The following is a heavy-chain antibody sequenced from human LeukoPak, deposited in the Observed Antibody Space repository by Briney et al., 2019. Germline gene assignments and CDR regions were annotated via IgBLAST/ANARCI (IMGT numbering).Heavy chain of an antibody. D-gene: IGHD2-15*01. V-gene: IGHV7-4-1*02. CDR3: ARDGVGYCSGGSCWGY. Sequence: ASVKVSCKASGYTFTSYAMNWVRQAPGQGLEWMGWINTNTGNPTYAQGFTGRFVFSLDTSVSTAYLQISSLKAEDTAVYYCARDGVGYCSGGSCWGYWGQGTLSPSPQ. J-gene: IGHJ4*02. CDR1: GYTFTSYA. CDR2: INTNTGNP.